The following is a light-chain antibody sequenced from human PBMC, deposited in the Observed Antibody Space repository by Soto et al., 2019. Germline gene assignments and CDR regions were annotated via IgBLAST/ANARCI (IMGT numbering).Light chain of an antibody. CDR1: SSDVGGYNY. J-gene: IGLJ1*01. CDR2: DVT. CDR3: SSYTASNSFY. V-gene: IGLV2-14*01. Sequence: QSVLTQPASVSGSPGQSITISCTGTSSDVGGYNYVSWYQQHPDKAPKLIIYDVTNRPSGVSNRFSGSKSGNTASLTISGLQAEDEADYYCSSYTASNSFYFGTGTKVTVL.